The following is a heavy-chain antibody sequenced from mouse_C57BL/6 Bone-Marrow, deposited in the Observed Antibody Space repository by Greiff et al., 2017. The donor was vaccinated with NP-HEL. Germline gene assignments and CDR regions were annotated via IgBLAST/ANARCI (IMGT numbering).Heavy chain of an antibody. CDR1: GFTFSSYG. Sequence: EVQLVESGGDLVKPGGSLKLSCAASGFTFSSYGMSWVRQTPDTRLEWVATISSGGSYNYYPDSVKGRFTISRDNAKNTLYLQMSSLKSEDTAMYSCARQGDYDSYRGQGTTLTVSS. D-gene: IGHD2-4*01. V-gene: IGHV5-6*01. J-gene: IGHJ2*01. CDR2: ISSGGSYN. CDR3: ARQGDYDSY.